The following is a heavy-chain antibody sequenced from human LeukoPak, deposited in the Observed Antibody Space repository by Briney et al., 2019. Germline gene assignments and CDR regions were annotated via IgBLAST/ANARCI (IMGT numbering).Heavy chain of an antibody. CDR1: GFTFSSYW. CDR2: ISYDGSNK. CDR3: ARSIVGASGFYYYGMDV. J-gene: IGHJ6*02. Sequence: GGSLRLSCAASGFTFSSYWMTWVRQAPGKGLEWVAVISYDGSNKYYADSVKGRFTISRDNSKNTLYLQMNSLRAEDTAVYYCARSIVGASGFYYYGMDVWGQGTTVTVSS. D-gene: IGHD1-26*01. V-gene: IGHV3-30-3*01.